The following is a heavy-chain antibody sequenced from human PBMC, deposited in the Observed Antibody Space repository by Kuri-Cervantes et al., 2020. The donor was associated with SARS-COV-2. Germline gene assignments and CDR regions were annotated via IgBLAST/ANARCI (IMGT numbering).Heavy chain of an antibody. CDR2: ISGSGGST. CDR1: GFTFSSYA. D-gene: IGHD6-19*01. J-gene: IGHJ4*02. CDR3: AKGIAVAGTGGFDY. Sequence: GGSLRLSCAASGFTFSSYAMSWVRQAPGKGREWVSAISGSGGSTYYADSVKGRFTISRDNSKNTLYLQMNSLRAEDTAVYYCAKGIAVAGTGGFDYWGQGTLVTVSS. V-gene: IGHV3-23*01.